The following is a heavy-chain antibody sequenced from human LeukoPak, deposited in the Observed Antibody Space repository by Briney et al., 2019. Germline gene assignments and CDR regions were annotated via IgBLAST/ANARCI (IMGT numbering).Heavy chain of an antibody. D-gene: IGHD1-7*01. V-gene: IGHV4-34*01. Sequence: KPSETLSLTCAVYGGSFSGFYWTWIGQPPGKGLEWIGEINYSGSTNYNPSLKSRVTISVDTSKNQFSLTVNSVTAADTAVYYCARRRTFDYWGHGTLVTVSS. CDR3: ARRRTFDY. J-gene: IGHJ5*01. CDR2: INYSGST. CDR1: GGSFSGFY.